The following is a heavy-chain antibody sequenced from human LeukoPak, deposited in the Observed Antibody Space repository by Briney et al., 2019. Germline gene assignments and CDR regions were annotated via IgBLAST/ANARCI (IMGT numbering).Heavy chain of an antibody. J-gene: IGHJ6*02. V-gene: IGHV1-69*04. CDR2: IIPILGIA. CDR1: GGTFSSYA. Sequence: SVTVSCKASGGTFSSYAISWVRQAPGQGLEWMGRIIPILGIANYAQKFQGRVTITADKSTSTAYMELSSLRSEDTAVYYCARGYYYGSGSYHYGMDVWGQGTTVTVSS. CDR3: ARGYYYGSGSYHYGMDV. D-gene: IGHD3-10*01.